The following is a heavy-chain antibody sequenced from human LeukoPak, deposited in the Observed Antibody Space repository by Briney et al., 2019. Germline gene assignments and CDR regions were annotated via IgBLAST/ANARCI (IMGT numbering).Heavy chain of an antibody. Sequence: GGSLRLSCAASGFTFSSYGMHWVRQAPGKGLDWVAVISYDGSNKYYADSVKGRFTISRDNSKNTLYLQMNSLRAEDTAVYYCAKDVAAAGTRPFFDYWGQGTLVTVSS. CDR2: ISYDGSNK. V-gene: IGHV3-30*18. CDR1: GFTFSSYG. J-gene: IGHJ4*02. D-gene: IGHD6-13*01. CDR3: AKDVAAAGTRPFFDY.